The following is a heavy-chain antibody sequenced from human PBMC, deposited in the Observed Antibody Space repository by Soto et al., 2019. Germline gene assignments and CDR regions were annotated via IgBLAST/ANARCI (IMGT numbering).Heavy chain of an antibody. V-gene: IGHV3-48*03. CDR1: GLTFSSFE. D-gene: IGHD3-9*01. CDR3: ATRSTDYYFY. J-gene: IGHJ4*02. Sequence: PGGSLSLSCAVSGLTFSSFEMDWVRQAAGKGPEWISYISRGATTTYYADSVRGRFTISRDDAENSVFLQMDSLRVEDTAIYFCATRSTDYYFYWGQGTLVTVSS. CDR2: ISRGATTT.